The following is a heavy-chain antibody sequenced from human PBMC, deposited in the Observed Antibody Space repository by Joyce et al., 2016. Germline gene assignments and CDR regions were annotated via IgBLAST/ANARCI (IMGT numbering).Heavy chain of an antibody. CDR1: GYSFDSSG. J-gene: IGHJ6*02. Sequence: QIQLVQSGTEVKKPGATVKDSCKASGYSFDSSGISWGRQVPGQGPEWMGRISTYTGDTNYAQKLQGRLTMTRDTSTSSAYMELRSLTSDDTAVYYCAREGRWIGAYKYGLDVWGQGTTVIVS. CDR3: AREGRWIGAYKYGLDV. D-gene: IGHD3-10*01. V-gene: IGHV1-18*01. CDR2: ISTYTGDT.